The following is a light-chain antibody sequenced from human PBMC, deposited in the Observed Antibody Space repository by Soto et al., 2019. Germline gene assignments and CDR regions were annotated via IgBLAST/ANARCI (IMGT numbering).Light chain of an antibody. Sequence: DIVMTQSPLSLPVTPGEPASISCRSSQSLLHSNGYKYLDWYLQKPGQSPQLLIYLGSNRASGVPDRFSGSGSGTDFTLKISRVEAEDVGVYYCIQALQTPLTFGGGTKVEIK. V-gene: IGKV2-28*01. J-gene: IGKJ4*01. CDR3: IQALQTPLT. CDR2: LGS. CDR1: QSLLHSNGYKY.